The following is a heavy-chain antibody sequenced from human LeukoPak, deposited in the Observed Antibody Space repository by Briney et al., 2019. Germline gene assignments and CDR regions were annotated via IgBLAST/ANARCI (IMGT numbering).Heavy chain of an antibody. D-gene: IGHD3-9*01. Sequence: SETQSLTCTVSGGSISSYYWSWIRQPAGKGLEWIGRIYTSGSTNYNPSLKSRVTMSVDTSKNQFSLKLSSVTAADTAVYYCTRELRYFHRNNWFDPWGQGTLVTVSS. V-gene: IGHV4-4*07. CDR1: GGSISSYY. CDR2: IYTSGST. J-gene: IGHJ5*02. CDR3: TRELRYFHRNNWFDP.